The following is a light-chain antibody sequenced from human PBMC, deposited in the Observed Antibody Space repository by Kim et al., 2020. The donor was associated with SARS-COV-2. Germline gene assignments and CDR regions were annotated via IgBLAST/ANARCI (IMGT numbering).Light chain of an antibody. CDR3: QQYYSTYT. CDR2: WAS. Sequence: DIVMTQSPDSLAVSLGDRATINCKSSQGVLYSSNNKNYLAWYQQKPGQPPKLLIYWASTRESGVPDRFSGSGSGTDFTLTISSLQAEDVAIYYCQQYYSTYTLGEGTKLEI. V-gene: IGKV4-1*01. J-gene: IGKJ2*01. CDR1: QGVLYSSNNKNY.